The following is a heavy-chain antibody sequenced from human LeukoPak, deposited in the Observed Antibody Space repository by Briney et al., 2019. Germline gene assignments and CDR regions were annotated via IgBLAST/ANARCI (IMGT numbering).Heavy chain of an antibody. CDR2: IYYSGST. CDR3: ALKAAAGGFDY. Sequence: SETLSLTCTVSGVSISSYYWSWIRQPPGKGLEWIGYIYYSGSTNYNPSLKSRVTISVDRSKNQFSLKLSSVTTADTAVYYCALKAAAGGFDYWGQGTLVTVSS. CDR1: GVSISSYY. D-gene: IGHD6-13*01. J-gene: IGHJ4*02. V-gene: IGHV4-59*12.